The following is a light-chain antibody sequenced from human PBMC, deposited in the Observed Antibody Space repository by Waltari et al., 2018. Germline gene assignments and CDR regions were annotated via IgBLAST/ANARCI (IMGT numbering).Light chain of an antibody. CDR3: CSYAGGSYV. J-gene: IGLJ1*01. CDR2: AVT. CDR1: SSDIGGYDY. Sequence: QSALPQPRSVSGSPGQSVTISCTGTSSDIGGYDYVSWYQQHPGKAPKLFIYAVTKRPSGVPDRFSGSRSGTTASLTISGLQPEDEADYYCCSYAGGSYVFGTGTKVTVL. V-gene: IGLV2-11*01.